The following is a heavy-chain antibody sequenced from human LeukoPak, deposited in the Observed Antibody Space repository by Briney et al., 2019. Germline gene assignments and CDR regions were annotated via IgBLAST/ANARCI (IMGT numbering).Heavy chain of an antibody. D-gene: IGHD3-3*01. CDR2: IYYSGNT. Sequence: SETLSLTCTVSGGSISSSSYYWGWIRQPPGKGLEWIGSIYYSGNTYYNPSLKSRVTISVDTSKNQFSLKLSSVTAADTAVYYCARAYDFWSGYYTGDNGYYFDYWGQGTLVTVSS. V-gene: IGHV4-39*07. CDR3: ARAYDFWSGYYTGDNGYYFDY. J-gene: IGHJ4*02. CDR1: GGSISSSSYY.